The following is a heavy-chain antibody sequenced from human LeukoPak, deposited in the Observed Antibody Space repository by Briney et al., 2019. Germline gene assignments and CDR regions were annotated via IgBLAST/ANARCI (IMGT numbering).Heavy chain of an antibody. CDR1: GGPISSYY. CDR3: ARYGGSNNY. V-gene: IGHV4-59*01. CDR2: IYYSGST. Sequence: SETLSLTCTVSGGPISSYYWSWIRQPPGKGLEWIGYIYYSGSTNYNPSLKSRLTISVDTSKNQFSLKRSSVTAADTAVYYCARYGGSNNYWGQGTLVTVSS. J-gene: IGHJ4*02. D-gene: IGHD4-23*01.